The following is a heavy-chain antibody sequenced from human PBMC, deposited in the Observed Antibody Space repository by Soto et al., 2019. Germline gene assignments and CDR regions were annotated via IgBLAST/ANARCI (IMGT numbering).Heavy chain of an antibody. J-gene: IGHJ4*02. CDR1: GFNFDNYG. Sequence: PVGSLRLSCQASGFNFDNYGMHWVRQAPGKGLEWVAVITYDGSFQYYADSVKGRFTISRDNSKNTLSLHLNTLKPEDTAVYHCAKDRVGGTFYTPLAFWGQGTLVTVS. V-gene: IGHV3-30*18. CDR3: AKDRVGGTFYTPLAF. CDR2: ITYDGSFQ. D-gene: IGHD1-7*01.